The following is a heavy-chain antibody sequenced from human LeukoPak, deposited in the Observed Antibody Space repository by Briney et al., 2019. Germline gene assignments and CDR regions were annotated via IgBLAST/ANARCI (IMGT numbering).Heavy chain of an antibody. D-gene: IGHD6-19*01. CDR1: GDSVSSDNYY. V-gene: IGHV4-61*01. CDR3: ARSPNSSGWYGNWFDP. J-gene: IGHJ5*02. CDR2: IDYSGAT. Sequence: PSETLSLTCTVSGDSVSSDNYYWSWIRQPPGKGLEWIAYIDYSGATKFNPSLKSRVTITLDTSKNQFSLKLSSVTAADTAVYYCARSPNSSGWYGNWFDPWGQGTLVTVSS.